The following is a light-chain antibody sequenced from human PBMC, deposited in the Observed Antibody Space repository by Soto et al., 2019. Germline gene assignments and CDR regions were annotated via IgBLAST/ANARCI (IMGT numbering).Light chain of an antibody. CDR2: GAS. CDR3: QQANRFPIT. CDR1: QGISNW. Sequence: DIQMTQSASAVSESVLDRVTFTCLASQGISNWLAWYQQKAGRAPKLLISGASNLQSGVPSRFSGSRSGTDFNLTISSLQPVDFATYYCQQANRFPITFGQGTRLEIK. V-gene: IGKV1-12*01. J-gene: IGKJ5*01.